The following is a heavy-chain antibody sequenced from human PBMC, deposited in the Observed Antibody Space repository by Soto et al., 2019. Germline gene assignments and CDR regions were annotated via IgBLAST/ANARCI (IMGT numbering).Heavy chain of an antibody. J-gene: IGHJ5*02. CDR1: VASISSGGYY. Sequence: QVQLQESGPGLVKPSQTLSLTCTVSVASISSGGYYWSWIRQHPGEGLEWIGYIYYTGSTSYNPSLKSRVTISVDTSKNQFSLKLSSMTAADTAVYYCARESKYDTSGYPPWFAPWGQGTLVTVSS. CDR3: ARESKYDTSGYPPWFAP. D-gene: IGHD3-22*01. V-gene: IGHV4-31*03. CDR2: IYYTGST.